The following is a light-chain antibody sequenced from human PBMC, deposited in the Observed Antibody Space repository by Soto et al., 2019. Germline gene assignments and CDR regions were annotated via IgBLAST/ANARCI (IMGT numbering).Light chain of an antibody. Sequence: QLVLTQSPSASASLGASVKLTCTLSSGHSSYAIVWHQQQPEKGPRYLMKLNSDGSHSKGDGIPDRFSGSSSGAERYLTISSLQSEDEADYYCQTWGTGIHYVFGTGTKVTVL. J-gene: IGLJ1*01. V-gene: IGLV4-69*01. CDR2: LNSDGSH. CDR1: SGHSSYA. CDR3: QTWGTGIHYV.